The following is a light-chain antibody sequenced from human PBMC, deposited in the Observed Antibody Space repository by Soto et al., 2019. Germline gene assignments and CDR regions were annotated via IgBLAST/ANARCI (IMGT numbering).Light chain of an antibody. CDR2: GAS. J-gene: IGKJ1*01. CDR1: QSINNW. Sequence: DIQMTQSPLTLSASVGDRVTITCRASQSINNWLAWYQQKPGKAPKLLLYGASSRDSGVPPRFSGSGYGTEFTLSISSLQPDDFATYYCQQYNRYSGMFGQGTKVEF. V-gene: IGKV1-5*01. CDR3: QQYNRYSGM.